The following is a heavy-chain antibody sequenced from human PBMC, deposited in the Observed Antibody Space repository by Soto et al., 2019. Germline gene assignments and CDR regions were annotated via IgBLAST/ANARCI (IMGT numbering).Heavy chain of an antibody. J-gene: IGHJ4*02. V-gene: IGHV1-3*01. CDR2: INAGNGNT. CDR3: ARDKSTSCYYY. CDR1: GYTFTSYA. D-gene: IGHD2-2*01. Sequence: SVKVSCKSSGYTFTSYAMHWVRQAPGQRLEWMGWINAGNGNTKYSQKFQGRVTITRDTSASTAYMELSSLRSEDTAVYYCARDKSTSCYYYWGQGTLVTVSS.